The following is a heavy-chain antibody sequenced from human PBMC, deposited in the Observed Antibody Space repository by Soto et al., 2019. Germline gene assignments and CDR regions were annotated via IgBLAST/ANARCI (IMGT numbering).Heavy chain of an antibody. CDR3: ARGMGVDTAMEKLFDY. V-gene: IGHV4-34*01. Sequence: SETLSLTCAVYGGSFSGYYWSWIRQPPGKGLEWIGEINHSGSTNYNPSLKSRVTISVDTSKNQFSLKLSSVTAADTAVYYCARGMGVDTAMEKLFDYWGQGTLVTVSS. J-gene: IGHJ4*02. CDR1: GGSFSGYY. CDR2: INHSGST. D-gene: IGHD5-18*01.